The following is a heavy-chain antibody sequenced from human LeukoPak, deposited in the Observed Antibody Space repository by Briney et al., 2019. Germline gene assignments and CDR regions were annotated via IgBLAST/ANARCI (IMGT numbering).Heavy chain of an antibody. D-gene: IGHD2-21*01. Sequence: SETLSLTCTVSGGTISSFYWTWIREPPGKGLEWIGYMYSGGSTHYNPSLKSRVTISLDTSKNQFSLKLSSVTAADTAVYYCARLGVADAFDIWGQGTMVTASS. CDR2: MYSGGST. CDR1: GGTISSFY. V-gene: IGHV4-59*08. J-gene: IGHJ3*02. CDR3: ARLGVADAFDI.